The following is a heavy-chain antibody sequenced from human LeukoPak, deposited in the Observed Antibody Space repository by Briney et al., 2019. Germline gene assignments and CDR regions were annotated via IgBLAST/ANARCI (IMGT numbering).Heavy chain of an antibody. V-gene: IGHV3-23*01. Sequence: GGSLRLSCAASGFTFSSYAMSWVRQAPGRGLEWVSAISGSGGSTYYADSVKGRFTISRDNSKNTLYLQMNSLRAEDTAVYYCAKLGSMVRGVLGYFDYWGQGTLVTVSS. D-gene: IGHD3-10*01. CDR3: AKLGSMVRGVLGYFDY. J-gene: IGHJ4*02. CDR2: ISGSGGST. CDR1: GFTFSSYA.